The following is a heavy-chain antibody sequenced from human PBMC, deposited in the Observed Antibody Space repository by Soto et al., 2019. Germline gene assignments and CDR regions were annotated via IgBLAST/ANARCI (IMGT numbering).Heavy chain of an antibody. V-gene: IGHV5-51*01. CDR1: GYSFTSYW. D-gene: IGHD2-2*01. CDR2: IYPGDSDT. J-gene: IGHJ4*02. Sequence: PGESLKISCKGSGYSFTSYWIGWVRQMPGKGLEWMGIIYPGDSDTRYSPSFQGQVTISADKSISTAYLQWSSLKASDTAMYYCARHWFGDCSSTSCQSLGYYFDYWGQGTLVTVSS. CDR3: ARHWFGDCSSTSCQSLGYYFDY.